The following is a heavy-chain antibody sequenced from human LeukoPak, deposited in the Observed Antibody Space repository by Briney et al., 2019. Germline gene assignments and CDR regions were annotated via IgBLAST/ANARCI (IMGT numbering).Heavy chain of an antibody. J-gene: IGHJ5*02. CDR1: GYIFTGNY. CDR2: ISAYNGNT. D-gene: IGHD3-10*01. V-gene: IGHV1-18*04. Sequence: ASVKVSCKASGYIFTGNYMHWVRQAPGQGLEWMGGISAYNGNTNYARKFQGRVTMTTDTSTSTAYMELRSLRFGDTAVYYCATHFYYYGSGSYYAFDPWGQGTLVTVSS. CDR3: ATHFYYYGSGSYYAFDP.